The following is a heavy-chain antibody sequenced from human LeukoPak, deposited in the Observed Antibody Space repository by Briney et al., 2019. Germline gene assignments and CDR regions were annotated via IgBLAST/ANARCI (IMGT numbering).Heavy chain of an antibody. D-gene: IGHD4-23*01. CDR2: IYHSGST. V-gene: IGHV4-4*02. Sequence: PSGTLSLTCVVSGGSISSGNWWSWVRQPPGKGLEWIGEIYHSGSTNYNPSLKSRVTISVDTSKNQFSLKLSSVTAADTAVYYCARGPPDYGGNPHNFDYWGQGTLVTVSS. CDR1: GGSISSGNW. CDR3: ARGPPDYGGNPHNFDY. J-gene: IGHJ4*02.